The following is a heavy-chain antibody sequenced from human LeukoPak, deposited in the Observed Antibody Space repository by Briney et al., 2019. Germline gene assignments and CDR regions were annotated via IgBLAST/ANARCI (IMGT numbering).Heavy chain of an antibody. CDR3: ARDESGSSSNFDY. Sequence: GGSLRLSCAASGFTFGSYSMNWVRQAPGKGLEWVSSISSSSSYVYYADSVKGRFTISRDNAKNSLYLQMNSLRAEDTAVYYCARDESGSSSNFDYWGQGTLVTVSS. CDR2: ISSSSSYV. D-gene: IGHD1-26*01. V-gene: IGHV3-21*01. J-gene: IGHJ4*02. CDR1: GFTFGSYS.